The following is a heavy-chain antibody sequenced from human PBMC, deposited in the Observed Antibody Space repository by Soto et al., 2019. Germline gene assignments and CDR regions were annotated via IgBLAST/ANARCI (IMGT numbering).Heavy chain of an antibody. Sequence: QVQLVQSGAEVKKPGSSVKVSCKASGGTFSSYTISWVRQAPGQGLEWMGRIIPILGIANYAQKFQGRVTITADKSTSIAYMELSSLRSEDTAVYYCARTYCSGGSCSGQTSYYYGMDVWGQGTTVTVSS. V-gene: IGHV1-69*02. CDR3: ARTYCSGGSCSGQTSYYYGMDV. D-gene: IGHD2-15*01. J-gene: IGHJ6*02. CDR1: GGTFSSYT. CDR2: IIPILGIA.